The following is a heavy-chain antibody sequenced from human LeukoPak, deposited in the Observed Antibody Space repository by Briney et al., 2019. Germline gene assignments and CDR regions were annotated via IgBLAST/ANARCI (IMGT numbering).Heavy chain of an antibody. V-gene: IGHV1-69*05. CDR2: IIPIFGTA. CDR1: GYTFTGYY. CDR3: ARDGSSGALDY. Sequence: SVKVSCKASGYTFTGYYMHWVRQAPGQGLEWMGGIIPIFGTANYAQKFLGRVTHTTDESTSTAYVELSSLRSEDTAVYYCARDGSSGALDYWGQGTLVTVSS. J-gene: IGHJ4*02. D-gene: IGHD3-22*01.